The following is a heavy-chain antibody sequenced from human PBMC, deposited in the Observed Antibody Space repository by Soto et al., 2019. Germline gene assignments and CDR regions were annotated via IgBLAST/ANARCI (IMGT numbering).Heavy chain of an antibody. CDR1: GFIFENFG. D-gene: IGHD1-26*01. CDR2: ISGSGFKK. V-gene: IGHV3-23*01. CDR3: AKNQGVELVPLATVDWFDP. J-gene: IGHJ5*02. Sequence: XGSLRLSCAASGFIFENFGMSWVRQAPGKGLEWISSISGSGFKKYYADSVKGRFTISRDNSKSTVYLELNNLSAEDTAVYHCAKNQGVELVPLATVDWFDPWGQGSVVTVSS.